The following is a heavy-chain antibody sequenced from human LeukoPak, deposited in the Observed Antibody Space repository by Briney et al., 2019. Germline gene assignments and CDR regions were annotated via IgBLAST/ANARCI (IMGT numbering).Heavy chain of an antibody. J-gene: IGHJ4*02. Sequence: GGSMRLSCEASGFTFSTYWMSWVRQAPGKGLEWVANIKQDGSEKYYVDSVKGRFTISRDNAKNSLYLQMNSLRAEDTAMYYCARDSAGNDYWGQGTLVTVSS. CDR2: IKQDGSEK. CDR1: GFTFSTYW. V-gene: IGHV3-7*01. D-gene: IGHD6-13*01. CDR3: ARDSAGNDY.